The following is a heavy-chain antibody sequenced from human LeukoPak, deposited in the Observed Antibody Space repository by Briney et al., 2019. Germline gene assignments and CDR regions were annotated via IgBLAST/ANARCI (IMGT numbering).Heavy chain of an antibody. J-gene: IGHJ6*03. V-gene: IGHV3-74*01. CDR1: GFTFSSYW. Sequence: GGSLRLSCAASGFTFSSYWMHWVRQAPGKGLVWVSVSRMNSDVSSRSYADSVKGRFTISRDNAKNSLYLQMNSLRAEDTALYYCARVMGCGGDCYSYYYMDVWGKGTTVTVSS. CDR2: MNSDVSSR. CDR3: ARVMGCGGDCYSYYYMDV. D-gene: IGHD2-21*02.